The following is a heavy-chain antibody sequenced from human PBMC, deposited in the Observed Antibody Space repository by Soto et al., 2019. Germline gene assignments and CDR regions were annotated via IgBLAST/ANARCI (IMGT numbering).Heavy chain of an antibody. V-gene: IGHV4-61*01. CDR3: AREFSNSPEAFDS. Sequence: QVHLQESGPGQVKPSETLSLICTVSGGSVNSDTFYWSWIRQPPGRGLEWIGYIYYTGTTSYNPSLKSRVTISIDTSRNQFSLKLTSVTVADTAVYYCAREFSNSPEAFDSWGQGSLVTVSS. J-gene: IGHJ4*02. CDR2: IYYTGTT. D-gene: IGHD6-6*01. CDR1: GGSVNSDTFY.